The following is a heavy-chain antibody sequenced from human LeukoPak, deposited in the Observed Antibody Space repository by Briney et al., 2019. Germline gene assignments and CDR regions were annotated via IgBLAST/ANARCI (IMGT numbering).Heavy chain of an antibody. J-gene: IGHJ3*02. CDR3: ARRYCSSTSCYDGKDAFDI. V-gene: IGHV3-7*01. CDR2: IRGDGSKT. D-gene: IGHD2-2*01. CDR1: GFTFSSYW. Sequence: PGGSLRLSCVASGFTFSSYWMAWVRQAPGKGLEWVANIRGDGSKTHYVDSVKGRFTISRDNAKNSLYLQMNSLRAEDTAVYYCARRYCSSTSCYDGKDAFDIWGQGTMVTVSS.